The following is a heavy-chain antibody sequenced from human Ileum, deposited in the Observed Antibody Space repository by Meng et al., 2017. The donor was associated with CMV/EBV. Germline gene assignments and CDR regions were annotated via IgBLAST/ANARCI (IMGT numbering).Heavy chain of an antibody. CDR1: GFTFSSYA. J-gene: IGHJ6*02. V-gene: IGHV3-23*01. CDR3: AKDLGSTTQYYYYGMDV. D-gene: IGHD2-2*01. Sequence: GESLKISCAASGFTFSSYAMSWVRQAPGKGLEWVSAISGSGGSTYYADSVKGRFIISRDNSKNTLYLQMNSLRAEDTAVYYCAKDLGSTTQYYYYGMDVWGQGTTVTVSS. CDR2: ISGSGGST.